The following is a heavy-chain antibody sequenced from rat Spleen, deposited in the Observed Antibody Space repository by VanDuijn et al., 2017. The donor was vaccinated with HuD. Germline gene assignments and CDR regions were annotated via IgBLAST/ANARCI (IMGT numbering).Heavy chain of an antibody. V-gene: IGHV5-22*01. CDR2: ITYDVSTT. Sequence: EVQLVESGGGLVQPGRSLKLSCAASGFTFSNYYMAWVRQAPTKGLEWVASITYDVSTTYYRDSVKGRFTVSRDNAKSTLYLQMNSLRSEDTAAYYCARTTYDYFDYWGQGVMVTVSS. D-gene: IGHD2-1*01. CDR1: GFTFSNYY. J-gene: IGHJ2*01. CDR3: ARTTYDYFDY.